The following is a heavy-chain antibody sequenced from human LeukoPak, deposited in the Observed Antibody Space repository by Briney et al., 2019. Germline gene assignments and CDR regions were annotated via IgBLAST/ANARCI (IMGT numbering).Heavy chain of an antibody. V-gene: IGHV4-61*05. CDR1: GGSISSSSYY. J-gene: IGHJ3*02. CDR3: ARGPYSYDSSGAFDI. CDR2: IYYSGST. D-gene: IGHD3-22*01. Sequence: PSETLSLTCTVSGGSISSSSYYWSWIRQPPGKGLEWIGYIYYSGSTNYNPSLKSRVTISVDTSKNQFSLKLSSVTAADTAVYFCARGPYSYDSSGAFDIWGQGTMVTVSS.